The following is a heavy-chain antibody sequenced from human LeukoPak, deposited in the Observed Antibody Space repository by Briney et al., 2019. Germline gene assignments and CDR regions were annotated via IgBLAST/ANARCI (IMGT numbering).Heavy chain of an antibody. CDR1: GFTFSSYG. J-gene: IGHJ4*02. D-gene: IGHD3-16*01. Sequence: GGSLRLSCAASGFTFSSYGMHWVRQAPGKGLEWVAFIRYDGSNKYYADSVKGRFTVSRDNSKNTLYLQMDSLRTEDTAVYYCAKVPHSWGLFDSWGQGTLVTVSS. CDR2: IRYDGSNK. V-gene: IGHV3-30*02. CDR3: AKVPHSWGLFDS.